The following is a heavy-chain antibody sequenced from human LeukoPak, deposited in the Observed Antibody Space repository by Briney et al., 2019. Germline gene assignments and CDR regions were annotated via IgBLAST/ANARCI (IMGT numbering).Heavy chain of an antibody. CDR3: ARGADINCSGGSCYLWGY. CDR2: MNPNSGNT. J-gene: IGHJ4*02. Sequence: ASVKVSCKASGYTFTSYDINWVRQATGQGLEWMGWMNPNSGNTGYAQKFQGRVTITRNTSISTAYMELSSLRSEDTAVYYCARGADINCSGGSCYLWGYWGQGTLVTVSS. V-gene: IGHV1-8*03. CDR1: GYTFTSYD. D-gene: IGHD2-15*01.